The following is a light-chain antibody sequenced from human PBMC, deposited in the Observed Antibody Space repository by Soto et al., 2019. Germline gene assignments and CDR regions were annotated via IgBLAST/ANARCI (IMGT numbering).Light chain of an antibody. J-gene: IGLJ1*01. CDR2: DVS. CDR3: SSYTSSSNHV. CDR1: TSDVGGYNY. V-gene: IGLV2-14*01. Sequence: QSVLTQPASVSASPGQSITLSCTGTTSDVGGYNYVSWYQQHPGKAPKLMIYDVSNRPSGVSDRFSGSKSGNTASLTISGLQAEDEADYYCSSYTSSSNHVFGAGTKVTVL.